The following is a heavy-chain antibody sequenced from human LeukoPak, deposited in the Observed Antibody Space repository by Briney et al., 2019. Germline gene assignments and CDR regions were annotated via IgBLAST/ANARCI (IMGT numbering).Heavy chain of an antibody. D-gene: IGHD6-19*01. CDR1: GFTFGSYR. Sequence: GGSLRLSCAASGFTFGSYRMNWVRQAPGKGLEWVSAISSSSSYIYYADSVKGRFTISRDNAKNSLYLQMNSLRAEDTAVYYCARGVAANWFDPWGQGTLVTVSS. CDR3: ARGVAANWFDP. V-gene: IGHV3-21*01. CDR2: ISSSSSYI. J-gene: IGHJ5*02.